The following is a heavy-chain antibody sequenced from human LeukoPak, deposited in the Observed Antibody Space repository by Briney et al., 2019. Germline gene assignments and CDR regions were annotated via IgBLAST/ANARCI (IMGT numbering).Heavy chain of an antibody. J-gene: IGHJ6*03. CDR3: ARYLGYYYDSSPYYYYYYYMDV. CDR2: IYHSGST. Sequence: PSETLSLTCTVSGASITSSGYYWGWIRQPPGKGLEWIGTIYHSGSTYYNPSLKSRVTISVDTSKNQFSLKLSSVTAADTAVYYCARYLGYYYDSSPYYYYYYYMDVWGKGTTVTVSS. V-gene: IGHV4-39*07. D-gene: IGHD3-22*01. CDR1: GASITSSGYY.